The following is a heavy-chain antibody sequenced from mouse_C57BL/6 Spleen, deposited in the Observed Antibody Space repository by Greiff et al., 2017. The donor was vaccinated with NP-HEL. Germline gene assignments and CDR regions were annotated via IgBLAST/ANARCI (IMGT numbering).Heavy chain of an antibody. CDR3: ARGGYNWDWFAY. J-gene: IGHJ3*01. CDR1: GYSITSGYY. V-gene: IGHV3-6*01. Sequence: EVQLVESGPGLVKPSQSLSLTCSVTGYSITSGYYWNWIRQFPGNKLEWMGYISYDGSNNYNPSLKNRISITRDTSKNQFFLKLNSVTTEDTATYYCARGGYNWDWFAYWGQGTLVTVSA. CDR2: ISYDGSN. D-gene: IGHD4-1*01.